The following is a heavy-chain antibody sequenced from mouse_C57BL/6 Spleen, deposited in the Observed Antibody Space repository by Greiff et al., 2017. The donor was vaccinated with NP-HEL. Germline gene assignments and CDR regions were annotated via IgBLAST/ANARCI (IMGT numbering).Heavy chain of an antibody. J-gene: IGHJ1*03. Sequence: VQLQQSGPGLVQPSQSLSITCTVSGFSLTSYGVHWVRQSPGKGLEWLGVIWRGGSTDYNAAFMSRLSITKDNSKSQVFFKMNSLQADDTAIYYCAKNSGSSYGWYFDVWGTGTTVTVSS. D-gene: IGHD1-1*01. CDR3: AKNSGSSYGWYFDV. CDR1: GFSLTSYG. CDR2: IWRGGST. V-gene: IGHV2-5*01.